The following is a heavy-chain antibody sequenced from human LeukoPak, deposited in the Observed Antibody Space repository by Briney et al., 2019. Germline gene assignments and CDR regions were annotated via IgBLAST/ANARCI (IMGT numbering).Heavy chain of an antibody. D-gene: IGHD6-19*01. V-gene: IGHV4-59*01. CDR1: GGSISSYY. Sequence: SETLSLTCTVSGGSISSYYWSWIRQPPGKGLEWIGYIYYSGSTNYNPSLKSRVTISVDTSKNQFSLKLSSVTAADTAVYYCARGRGYSSGWYSRWGQGTLVTVSS. CDR2: IYYSGST. CDR3: ARGRGYSSGWYSR. J-gene: IGHJ4*02.